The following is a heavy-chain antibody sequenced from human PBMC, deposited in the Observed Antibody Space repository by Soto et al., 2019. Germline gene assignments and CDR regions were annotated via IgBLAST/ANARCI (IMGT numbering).Heavy chain of an antibody. CDR3: ARESVSSSSTLVDV. Sequence: QVQLQESGPGLVKPSQTLSLTCTVSGGSISSGGYYWSWIRQHPGKGLEWIGYIYYSGSTYYNPSLKSRVTISVDTSKNQSSRKLSSVTAADTAVYYCARESVSSSSTLVDVWGQGTTVTVSS. V-gene: IGHV4-31*03. J-gene: IGHJ6*02. CDR1: GGSISSGGYY. D-gene: IGHD6-6*01. CDR2: IYYSGST.